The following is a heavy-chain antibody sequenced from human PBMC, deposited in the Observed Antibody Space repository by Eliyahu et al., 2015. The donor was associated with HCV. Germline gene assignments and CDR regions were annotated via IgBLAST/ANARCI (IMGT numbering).Heavy chain of an antibody. D-gene: IGHD3-9*01. Sequence: EVQLVESGGGLVKPGGSLRLSCAASGFTFSXAWMSWVRQAPGKGLGWVGRIKSKTDGGTTDYAAPVKGRFTISRDDSKNTLYLQMNSLKTEDTAVYYCTTDLRLDILTGYLAGVFDYWGQGTLVTVSS. CDR2: IKSKTDGGTT. V-gene: IGHV3-15*01. CDR3: TTDLRLDILTGYLAGVFDY. J-gene: IGHJ4*02. CDR1: GFTFSXAW.